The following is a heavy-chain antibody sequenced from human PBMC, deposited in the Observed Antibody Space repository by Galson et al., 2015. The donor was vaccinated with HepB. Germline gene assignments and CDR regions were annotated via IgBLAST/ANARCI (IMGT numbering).Heavy chain of an antibody. CDR3: AQDLTYYYGSGSYFVGMDV. Sequence: SLRLSCAASGFTFSDYWMFWVRQSPGKGLEWVSGISWNSDFTGYADSVRGRFTISRDNAKYSLYLQMNSLRADDTALYYCAQDLTYYYGSGSYFVGMDVWGQGTTVTVSS. V-gene: IGHV3-9*01. D-gene: IGHD3-10*01. CDR2: ISWNSDFT. CDR1: GFTFSDYW. J-gene: IGHJ6*02.